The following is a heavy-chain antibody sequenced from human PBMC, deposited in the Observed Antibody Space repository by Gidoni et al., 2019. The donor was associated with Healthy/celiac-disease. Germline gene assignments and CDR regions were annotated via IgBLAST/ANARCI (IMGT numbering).Heavy chain of an antibody. Sequence: QLQLQESGPGLVKPSETLSLTCTVSGGSISSSSYYWGWIRQPPGKGLEWIGSIYYSGSTYYNPSLKSRVTISVDTSKNQFSLKLSSVTAADTAVYYCARARDSSGYWFDPWGQGTLVTVSS. J-gene: IGHJ5*02. V-gene: IGHV4-39*01. CDR2: IYYSGST. CDR1: GGSISSSSYY. D-gene: IGHD3-22*01. CDR3: ARARDSSGYWFDP.